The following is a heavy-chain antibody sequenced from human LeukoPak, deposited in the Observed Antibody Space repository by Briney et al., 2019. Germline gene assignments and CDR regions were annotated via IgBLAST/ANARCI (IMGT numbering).Heavy chain of an antibody. CDR2: IYTSGST. V-gene: IGHV4-39*07. CDR1: GGSINSGNYY. J-gene: IGHJ4*02. D-gene: IGHD6-13*01. CDR3: ARDRGPGPGYSSSLHYFDY. Sequence: PLETLSLTCSVSGGSINSGNYYWGWIRQPPGKGLEWIGSIYTSGSTNYNPSLKSRVTMSVDTSKNQFSLKLSSVTAADTAVYYCARDRGPGPGYSSSLHYFDYWGQGTLVTVSS.